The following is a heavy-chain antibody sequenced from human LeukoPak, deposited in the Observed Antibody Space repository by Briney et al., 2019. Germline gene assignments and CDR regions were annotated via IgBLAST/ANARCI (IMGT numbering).Heavy chain of an antibody. Sequence: PGGSLRLSCAVSGFPVSSHAMGWVRQAPGKGLEWVSSILMTVATTSYADSVKGRFTISRDDSENTLYLQMTSLRAEDTALYYRAKFPNTGWLFDSWGQGTLVTVSS. CDR2: ILMTVATT. V-gene: IGHV3-23*01. CDR3: AKFPNTGWLFDS. D-gene: IGHD6-19*01. J-gene: IGHJ4*02. CDR1: GFPVSSHA.